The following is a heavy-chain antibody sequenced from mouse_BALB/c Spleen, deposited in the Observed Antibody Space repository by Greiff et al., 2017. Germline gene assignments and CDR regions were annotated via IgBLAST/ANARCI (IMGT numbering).Heavy chain of an antibody. CDR3: ARETGRFAY. D-gene: IGHD4-1*01. J-gene: IGHJ3*01. CDR1: GFTFSDYY. CDR2: ISDGGSYT. V-gene: IGHV5-4*02. Sequence: EVQRVESGGGLVKPGGSLKLSCAASGFTFSDYYMYWVRQTPEKRLEWVATISDGGSYTYYPDSVKGRFTISRDNAKNNLYLQMSSLKSEDTAMYYCARETGRFAYWGQGTLVTVSA.